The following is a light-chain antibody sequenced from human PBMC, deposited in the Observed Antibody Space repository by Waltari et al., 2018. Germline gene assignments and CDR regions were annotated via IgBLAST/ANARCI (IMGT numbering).Light chain of an antibody. Sequence: QSVLRQPPSVSGAPGQRVTISCTGSSSNIGAGYDVHWYQQHPGTAPKGLIYGNNNRPSGVPARFPGSKAGASASLAITGLQAEDEADYYCQSYDSSLSGYVFGTGTKVTVL. CDR2: GNN. J-gene: IGLJ1*01. CDR1: SSNIGAGYD. V-gene: IGLV1-40*01. CDR3: QSYDSSLSGYV.